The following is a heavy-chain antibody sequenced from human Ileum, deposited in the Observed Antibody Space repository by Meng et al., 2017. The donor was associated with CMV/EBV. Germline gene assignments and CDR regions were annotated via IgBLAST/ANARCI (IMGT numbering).Heavy chain of an antibody. J-gene: IGHJ4*01. Sequence: GESLKISCATSGFTFSSYSMNWVRQAPGKGLEWVSYISSTSGTIYQADSVKGRFTISRDNAKNSLYLQMNSLRPEDTAVYYCARDLWEQPPHYFDYLGQGILVTVSS. CDR2: ISSTSGTI. D-gene: IGHD1-26*01. CDR1: GFTFSSYS. V-gene: IGHV3-48*04. CDR3: ARDLWEQPPHYFDY.